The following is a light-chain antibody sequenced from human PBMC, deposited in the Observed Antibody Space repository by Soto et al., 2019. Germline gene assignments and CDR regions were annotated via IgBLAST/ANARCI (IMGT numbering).Light chain of an antibody. V-gene: IGLV2-14*01. Sequence: QSVLTQPASVSGSPGQSITISCTGTSSDVGGYNYVSWYQQHPGKAPKLMIYDVSNRPGGVSNRFSGSKSGNTASLTISGLQAEDEADYYCSSYTSSSTLDFGTGTKLTVL. CDR3: SSYTSSSTLD. CDR2: DVS. CDR1: SSDVGGYNY. J-gene: IGLJ1*01.